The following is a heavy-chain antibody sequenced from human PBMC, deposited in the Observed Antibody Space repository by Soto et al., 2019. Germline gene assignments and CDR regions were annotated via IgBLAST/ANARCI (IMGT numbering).Heavy chain of an antibody. V-gene: IGHV1-3*04. J-gene: IGHJ4*02. D-gene: IGHD2-2*01. CDR1: GYTFTRYA. Sequence: GASVKVSCKASGYTFTRYAMHWVRQAPGQRLEWMGWINSGKGNTKYSEKFQGRVTITSDTSASTAYMDLSSLRSEDTAMYYCARAGDDCSAANCYVIDYWGQGTLVTVYS. CDR3: ARAGDDCSAANCYVIDY. CDR2: INSGKGNT.